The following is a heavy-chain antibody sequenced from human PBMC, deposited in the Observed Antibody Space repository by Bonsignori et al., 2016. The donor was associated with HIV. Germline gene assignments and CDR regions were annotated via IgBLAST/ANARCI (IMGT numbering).Heavy chain of an antibody. D-gene: IGHD3-10*01. CDR3: ARDGYYYGSGLASNWFDP. Sequence: SETLSLTCAVYGGSFSGYYWSWIRQPPGKGLEWIAEINHSGSTNYNPSLESRVTISVDTSKNQFSLKLSSVTAADTAVYYCARDGYYYGSGLASNWFDPWGQGTLVTVSS. CDR2: INHSGST. V-gene: IGHV4-34*01. CDR1: GGSFSGYY. J-gene: IGHJ5*02.